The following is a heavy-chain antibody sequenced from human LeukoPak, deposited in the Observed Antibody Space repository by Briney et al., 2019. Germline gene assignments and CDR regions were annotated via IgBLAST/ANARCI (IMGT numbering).Heavy chain of an antibody. CDR3: ARRSDTSTYYRDFNI. CDR1: GYRFTSYC. V-gene: IGHV5-51*01. Sequence: GEALKIACKGSGYRFTSYCIGWARQMPVKGLDWMGIISPDDSDTMYSPSFQGQVTISAHKSISNAYLQWTSLKASDPAMYYCARRSDTSTYYRDFNIWGHGTMVTVSS. J-gene: IGHJ3*02. D-gene: IGHD4-17*01. CDR2: ISPDDSDT.